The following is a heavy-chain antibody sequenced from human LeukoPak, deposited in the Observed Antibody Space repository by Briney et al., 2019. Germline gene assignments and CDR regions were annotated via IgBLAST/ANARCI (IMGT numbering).Heavy chain of an antibody. J-gene: IGHJ4*02. CDR3: AINYGSGSCYDY. D-gene: IGHD3-10*01. CDR1: GYTFTDYH. V-gene: IGHV1-2*02. CDR2: INPNSGGT. Sequence: GASVKVSCKASGYTFTDYHMHWVRQAPGQGLEWMGWINPNSGGTDYAQKFQGRVTMTRDTSITTAYMELSRLRSDDTAVYYCAINYGSGSCYDYWGQGTLVTVSS.